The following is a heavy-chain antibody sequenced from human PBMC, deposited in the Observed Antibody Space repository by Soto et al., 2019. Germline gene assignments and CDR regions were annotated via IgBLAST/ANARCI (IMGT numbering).Heavy chain of an antibody. J-gene: IGHJ6*02. CDR3: ARGASTDCSNGVCSFFYNHDMDV. D-gene: IGHD2-8*01. V-gene: IGHV1-2*04. Sequence: ASVKVSCKASGYSFTDYHIHWVRQAPGQGLEWLGRINPKSGGTSTAQKFQGWVTMTTDTSISTASMELTRLTSDDTAIYYCARGASTDCSNGVCSFFYNHDMDVWGQGTTVTVSS. CDR2: INPKSGGT. CDR1: GYSFTDYH.